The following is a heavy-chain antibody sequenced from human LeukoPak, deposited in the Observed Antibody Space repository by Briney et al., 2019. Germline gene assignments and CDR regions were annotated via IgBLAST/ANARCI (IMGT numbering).Heavy chain of an antibody. D-gene: IGHD1-1*01. Sequence: PSETLSLTCAVYGGSFSGYYWSWIRQPPGKGLEWIGEINHSGSTHYNPSLKSRVTISVDTSKNQFSLKLSSVTAADTAVYYCARVVWYSGVRKQLLKYYFDYWGQGTLVTVSS. J-gene: IGHJ4*02. CDR1: GGSFSGYY. CDR3: ARVVWYSGVRKQLLKYYFDY. CDR2: INHSGST. V-gene: IGHV4-34*01.